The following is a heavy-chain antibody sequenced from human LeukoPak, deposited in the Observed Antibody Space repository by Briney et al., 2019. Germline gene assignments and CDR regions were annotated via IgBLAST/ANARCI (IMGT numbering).Heavy chain of an antibody. V-gene: IGHV4-39*02. CDR3: ARSSGTGTFSY. Sequence: SETLSLTCTVSGDSISRSTYYWAWIRQPPGKGLEWIGGVYYGRSPYFNPSLESRATISVDTSKNHFSLKMSSVTAADTAVYYCARSSGTGTFSYWGQGTLVTVSS. D-gene: IGHD6-25*01. CDR2: VYYGRSP. J-gene: IGHJ4*02. CDR1: GDSISRSTYY.